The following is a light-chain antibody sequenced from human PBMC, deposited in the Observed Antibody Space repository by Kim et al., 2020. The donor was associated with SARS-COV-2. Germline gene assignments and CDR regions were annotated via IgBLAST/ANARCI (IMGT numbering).Light chain of an antibody. V-gene: IGLV1-40*01. CDR3: QSYDSSLSGYV. CDR2: GES. J-gene: IGLJ1*01. CDR1: SSNIGAGYD. Sequence: GTTSCTGSSSNIGAGYDVHWYQQLPGTAPKLLIYGESNRPSGVPDRFSGSKSGTSASLAITGLQAEDEADYYCQSYDSSLSGYVFGTGTKVTVL.